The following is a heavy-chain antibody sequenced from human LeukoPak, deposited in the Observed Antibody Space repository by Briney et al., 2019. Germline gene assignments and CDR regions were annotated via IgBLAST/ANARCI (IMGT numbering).Heavy chain of an antibody. Sequence: ASVKVSCKASGYTFTSYDINWVRQATGQGLEWMGWMNPNSGSTEYAQKFQGRVTMTRSTSTSTAYMELSSLRSEDTAVFYCARGRIGAEDYRMDVWGQGTTVTVSS. CDR2: MNPNSGST. CDR1: GYTFTSYD. D-gene: IGHD6-13*01. CDR3: ARGRIGAEDYRMDV. J-gene: IGHJ6*02. V-gene: IGHV1-8*01.